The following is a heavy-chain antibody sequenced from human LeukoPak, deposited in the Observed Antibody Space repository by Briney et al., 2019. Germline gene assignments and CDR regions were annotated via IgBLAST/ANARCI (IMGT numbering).Heavy chain of an antibody. D-gene: IGHD6-13*01. CDR2: IKQDGSEK. Sequence: GGPLRLSCAVSGFSVSGYWMTWVRQAPGKGLEWVANIKQDGSEKNYVDSVKGRFTISRDNAENSLFLQMNSLRVEDTAVYYCAREWQGGIAAAGTRIEGDYWGQGTLVAVSS. CDR1: GFSVSGYW. CDR3: AREWQGGIAAAGTRIEGDY. V-gene: IGHV3-7*01. J-gene: IGHJ4*02.